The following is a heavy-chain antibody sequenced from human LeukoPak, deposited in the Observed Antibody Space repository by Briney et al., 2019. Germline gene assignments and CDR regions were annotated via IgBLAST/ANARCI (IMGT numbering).Heavy chain of an antibody. CDR2: SNPNRGGT. J-gene: IGHJ6*02. CDR3: AIDLGPYYYYGMDV. V-gene: IGHV1-2*02. CDR1: GYTFTVYY. Sequence: GASVKVSCESSGYTFTVYYMHWVRQAPGQGLEWVGWSNPNRGGTKYAQKFQGRVTITRETSISTAYMELSRLRSDDTAVYYCAIDLGPYYYYGMDVWGQGTTVTVSS.